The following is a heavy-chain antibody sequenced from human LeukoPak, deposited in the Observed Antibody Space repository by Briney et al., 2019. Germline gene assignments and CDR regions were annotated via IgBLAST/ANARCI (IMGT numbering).Heavy chain of an antibody. CDR2: ISSSRSYI. CDR1: GFTFSSYS. D-gene: IGHD6-19*01. Sequence: GGSLRLSCAASGFTFSSYSMNWVRQAPGKGLEWVSSISSSRSYIYYADSVKGRFTISRDNAKNSLYLQMNSLRAEDTAVYYCARELEYSSGWYDYWGQGTLVTVSS. J-gene: IGHJ4*02. CDR3: ARELEYSSGWYDY. V-gene: IGHV3-21*01.